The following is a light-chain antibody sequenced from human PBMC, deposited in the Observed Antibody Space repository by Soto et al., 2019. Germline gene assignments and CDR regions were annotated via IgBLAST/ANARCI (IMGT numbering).Light chain of an antibody. CDR1: SSNIGAGYD. V-gene: IGLV1-40*01. CDR3: QSSDSSLSGSV. CDR2: GNN. J-gene: IGLJ2*01. Sequence: QLVLTQPPSVSGAPGQRVTISCTGSSSNIGAGYDVHWYQQLPGTAPKLLIYGNNNRPSGVPDRFSGSKSGTSASLAISGLQAEDEAAYYCQSSDSSLSGSVFGGGTKLTVL.